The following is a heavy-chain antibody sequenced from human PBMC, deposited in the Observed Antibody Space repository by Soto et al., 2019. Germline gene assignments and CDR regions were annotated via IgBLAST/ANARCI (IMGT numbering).Heavy chain of an antibody. CDR2: INPNSGGT. J-gene: IGHJ6*02. D-gene: IGHD6-13*01. V-gene: IGHV1-2*04. Sequence: ASVKVSCKASGYTLTGYYMHWVRQAPGQGLEWMGWINPNSGGTNYAQKFQGWVTMTRDTSISTAYMELSRLRSDDTAVYYCARDEAAAGSYYDYGVDDWGQGTRVTVPS. CDR1: GYTLTGYY. CDR3: ARDEAAAGSYYDYGVDD.